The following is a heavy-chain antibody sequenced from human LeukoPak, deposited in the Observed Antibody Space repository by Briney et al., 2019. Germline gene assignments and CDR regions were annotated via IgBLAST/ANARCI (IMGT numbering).Heavy chain of an antibody. V-gene: IGHV1-8*03. CDR1: GCTFTSYD. Sequence: ASVKVSCKASGCTFTSYDINWVRQATGQGLEWMRWMNPNSGNTGYAQKFQGRVTITRNTAISTAYMELSSLRSEDTAVYYCARGHTTDAFDIWGQGTMVTVSS. CDR2: MNPNSGNT. D-gene: IGHD1-26*01. CDR3: ARGHTTDAFDI. J-gene: IGHJ3*02.